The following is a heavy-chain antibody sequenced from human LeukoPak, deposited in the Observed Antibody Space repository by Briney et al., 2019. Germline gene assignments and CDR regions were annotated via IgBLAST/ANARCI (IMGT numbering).Heavy chain of an antibody. CDR1: GYTFTSYG. Sequence: ASVKASCKASGYTFTSYGISWVRQAPGQGLEWMGWISAYNGNTNYAQKLQGRVTMTTNTSTSTAYMELRSLRSDDTAVYYCARVMMGATSDYWGQGTLVTVSS. J-gene: IGHJ4*02. V-gene: IGHV1-18*01. CDR2: ISAYNGNT. D-gene: IGHD1-26*01. CDR3: ARVMMGATSDY.